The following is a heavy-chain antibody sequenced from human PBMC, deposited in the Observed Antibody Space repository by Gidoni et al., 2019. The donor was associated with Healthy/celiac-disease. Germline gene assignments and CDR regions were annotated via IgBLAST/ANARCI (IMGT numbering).Heavy chain of an antibody. J-gene: IGHJ4*02. V-gene: IGHV3-23*01. CDR1: GFTFSSYA. CDR3: AKMARCSGGSCYSGFFDY. CDR2: IRGSGGST. D-gene: IGHD2-15*01. Sequence: EVQLLESGGGLVQPGWSLRLSCAASGFTFSSYARSWVRQAPGKGLEWVSAIRGSGGSTYYADSVKGRFTISRDNSKNTLYMQMNSLRAEDTAVYYGAKMARCSGGSCYSGFFDYWGQGTLVTVSS.